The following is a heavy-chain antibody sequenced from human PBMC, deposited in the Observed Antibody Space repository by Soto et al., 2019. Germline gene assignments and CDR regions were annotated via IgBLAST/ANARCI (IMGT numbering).Heavy chain of an antibody. V-gene: IGHV1-2*02. CDR3: ARSLTTLTTLLDY. J-gene: IGHJ4*02. CDR2: INPNGDT. D-gene: IGHD4-17*01. Sequence: QVQLVQSGAEVKRPGASVKVSCKASGYTLTDNYMHWVREAPGQGLEWMGWINPNGDTNYEQKCQGRVTMTRDTSISTAYMELSRLRCDDTAVYYCARSLTTLTTLLDYWGQGTLVTVSS. CDR1: GYTLTDNY.